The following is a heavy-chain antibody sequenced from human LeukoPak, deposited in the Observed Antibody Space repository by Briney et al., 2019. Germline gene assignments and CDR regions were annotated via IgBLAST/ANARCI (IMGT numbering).Heavy chain of an antibody. CDR2: IYPGDSDT. J-gene: IGHJ5*02. CDR1: GYSFTNYW. CDR3: ARSAFYYGSGSYYASNWFDP. V-gene: IGHV5-51*01. Sequence: GESLKISCKGSGYSFTNYWIGWVRQMPGKGLEWLGIIYPGDSDTRYSPSFQGQVTTSADKSISTAYLQWSSLKASDTAMYYCARSAFYYGSGSYYASNWFDPWGQGTLVTVSS. D-gene: IGHD3-10*01.